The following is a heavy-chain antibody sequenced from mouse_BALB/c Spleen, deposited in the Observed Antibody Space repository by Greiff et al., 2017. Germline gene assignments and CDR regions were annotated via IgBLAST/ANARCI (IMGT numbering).Heavy chain of an antibody. J-gene: IGHJ2*01. CDR3: ARRYGNYFDY. V-gene: IGHV7-3*02. CDR1: GFTFTDYY. CDR2: IRNKANGYTT. D-gene: IGHD2-10*02. Sequence: EVMLVESGGGLVQPGGSLRLSCATSGFTFTDYYMSWVRQPPGKALEWLGFIRNKANGYTTEYSASVKGRFTISRDNSQSILYLQMNTLRAEDSATYYCARRYGNYFDYWGQGTTLTVSS.